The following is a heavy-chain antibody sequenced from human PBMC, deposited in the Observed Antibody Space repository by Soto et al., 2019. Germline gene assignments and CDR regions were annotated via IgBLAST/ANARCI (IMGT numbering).Heavy chain of an antibody. Sequence: QVQLVQSGAEVKKPGSSVKVSCKASGGTFSSYTISWVRQAPGQGLEWMGRIIPILGIANYAQKFQGRVPIVAYKATSHAYMELGSLRSEDTAVYYRAILLRHDLGIVDVWGQGTTVTVSS. CDR2: IIPILGIA. CDR1: GGTFSSYT. V-gene: IGHV1-69*02. D-gene: IGHD1-1*01. CDR3: AILLRHDLGIVDV. J-gene: IGHJ6*02.